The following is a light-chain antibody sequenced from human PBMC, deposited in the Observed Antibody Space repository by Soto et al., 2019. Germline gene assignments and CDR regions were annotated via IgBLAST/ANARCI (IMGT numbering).Light chain of an antibody. CDR3: QQYNNWPRT. V-gene: IGKV3-15*01. Sequence: EIVMTQSPATLSVSPGERATLSCRASQSVSSNLAWYQQKPCQAPRLLIYGASTRATGIPASFSGSGSGTEFTLSISGLQSEDFAVYYCQQYNNWPRTFGQGTKVEIK. CDR1: QSVSSN. CDR2: GAS. J-gene: IGKJ1*01.